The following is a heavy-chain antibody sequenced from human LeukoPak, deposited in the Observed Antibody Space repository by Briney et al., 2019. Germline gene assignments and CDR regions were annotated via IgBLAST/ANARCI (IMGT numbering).Heavy chain of an antibody. J-gene: IGHJ5*02. D-gene: IGHD1-1*01. CDR1: GFTFSTYW. CDR2: INGDGSST. V-gene: IGHV3-74*01. Sequence: GGSLRLSCAASGFTFSTYWMHWVRQAPGKGLVWVSRINGDGSSTSYADSVKGRFTISRDNAKNTLYLQMNSLRAEDTAVYYCARDGHGNWNDGGWFDPWGQGTLVTVSS. CDR3: ARDGHGNWNDGGWFDP.